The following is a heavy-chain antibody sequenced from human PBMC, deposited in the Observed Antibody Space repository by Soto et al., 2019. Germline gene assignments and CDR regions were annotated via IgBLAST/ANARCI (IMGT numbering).Heavy chain of an antibody. J-gene: IGHJ4*02. CDR1: GGSISSYY. V-gene: IGHV4-59*01. CDR3: ARFPPPSSGPDY. CDR2: IYYSGST. Sequence: PSETLSLTCTVSGGSISSYYWSWIRQPPGKGLEWIGYIYYSGSTNYNPSLKSRVTISVDTSKNQFSLKLSSVTAADTAVYYCARFPPPSSGPDYWGQGTLVTVSS. D-gene: IGHD6-19*01.